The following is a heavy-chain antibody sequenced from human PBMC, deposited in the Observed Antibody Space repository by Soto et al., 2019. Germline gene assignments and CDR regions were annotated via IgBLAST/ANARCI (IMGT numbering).Heavy chain of an antibody. CDR1: GGSISSGGYY. J-gene: IGHJ4*02. CDR2: IHSSGSA. D-gene: IGHD1-26*01. V-gene: IGHV4-31*03. Sequence: SETLSLTCTVSGGSISSGGYYWSWLRQHPGKGLEWIGYIHSSGSAYFNPSLKSRVTISADTSKNQFSLKLSSVTAADTAVYYCARTGGSFFDLWGQGTLVTVSS. CDR3: ARTGGSFFDL.